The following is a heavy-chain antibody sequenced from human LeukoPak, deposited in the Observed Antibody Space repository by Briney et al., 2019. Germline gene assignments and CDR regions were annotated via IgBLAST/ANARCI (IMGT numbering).Heavy chain of an antibody. V-gene: IGHV4-34*01. Sequence: SETLSLTCAVYGGSFSGYYWSWIRQPPGKGLEWIGEINHSGSTNYNPSLKSRVTISVDTSKNQFSLKLSSVTAADTAVYYCARGRPDFWSRPFYYYGMDVWGQGTTVTVSS. CDR1: GGSFSGYY. CDR3: ARGRPDFWSRPFYYYGMDV. J-gene: IGHJ6*02. D-gene: IGHD3-3*01. CDR2: INHSGST.